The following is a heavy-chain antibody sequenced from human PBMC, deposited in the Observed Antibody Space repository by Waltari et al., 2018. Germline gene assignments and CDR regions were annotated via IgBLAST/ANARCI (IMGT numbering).Heavy chain of an antibody. D-gene: IGHD2-21*01. CDR3: ARELRAGHFDY. J-gene: IGHJ4*02. CDR2: IYHSGST. Sequence: QVQLQESGPGLVKPSETLSLTCTVSGYSISSGYYWGWIRQPPGKGLEWIGSIYHSGSTSYNXXXXSRVTISVDTSKNQFSLKLSSVTAADTAVYYCARELRAGHFDYWGQGTLVTVSS. V-gene: IGHV4-38-2*02. CDR1: GYSISSGYY.